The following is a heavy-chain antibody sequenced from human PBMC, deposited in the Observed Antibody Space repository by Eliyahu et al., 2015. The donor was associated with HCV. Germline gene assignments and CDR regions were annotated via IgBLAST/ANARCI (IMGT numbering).Heavy chain of an antibody. D-gene: IGHD2-15*01. J-gene: IGHJ3*02. CDR2: ISVYSGDT. CDR1: GYTFFNYD. Sequence: QVQLVQSGTEVTKPGASVAVSCKASGYTFFNYDIIWVRQAPGQGLEWMGWISVYSGDTKYAQNLQDRVTMTTDTSTSTAYMELRSLRFDDTAVYYCVRVAAGGGFDMWGQGTMVTVSS. V-gene: IGHV1-18*01. CDR3: VRVAAGGGFDM.